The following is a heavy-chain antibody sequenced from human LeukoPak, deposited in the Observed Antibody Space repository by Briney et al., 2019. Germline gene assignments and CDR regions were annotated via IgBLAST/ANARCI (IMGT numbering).Heavy chain of an antibody. J-gene: IGHJ4*02. CDR1: GFTFSSYG. CDR3: AKEAYNYYDSSGYLFGY. Sequence: GRSLRLSCAASGFTFSSYGMHWVRQAPGKGLEWVAVIWYDGSNKYYADSVKGRFTISRDNSKNTLCLQMNSLRAEDTAVYYCAKEAYNYYDSSGYLFGYWGQGTLVTVSS. D-gene: IGHD3-22*01. CDR2: IWYDGSNK. V-gene: IGHV3-33*06.